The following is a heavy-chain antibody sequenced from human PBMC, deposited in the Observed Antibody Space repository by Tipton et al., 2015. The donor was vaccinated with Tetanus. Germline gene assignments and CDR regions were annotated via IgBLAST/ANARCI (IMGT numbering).Heavy chain of an antibody. CDR2: IHYSGST. V-gene: IGHV4-39*01. CDR1: GGSISGSSYY. D-gene: IGHD3-10*01. CDR3: ARHPPPYYYGSGSYLDY. Sequence: LRLSCSVSGGSISGSSYYWSWIRQPPGKALEWIGSIHYSGSTFYHPSLQSRVTISVDTSKNQFSLRLSSVTAADTAVYFCARHPPPYYYGSGSYLDYWGQGTPVTVSS. J-gene: IGHJ4*02.